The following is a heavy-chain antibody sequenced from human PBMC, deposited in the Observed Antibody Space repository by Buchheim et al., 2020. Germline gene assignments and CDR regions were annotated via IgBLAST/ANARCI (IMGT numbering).Heavy chain of an antibody. Sequence: QVQLVESGGGVVQPGRSLRLSCAASGFTFSSYGMHWVRQAPGKGLEWVAVISYDGSNKYYADSVKGRFTISSDNSKNKLYLQMNSLRAEDTAVYYCAKEVGYYDSSGPSDWGQGTL. CDR3: AKEVGYYDSSGPSD. D-gene: IGHD3-22*01. CDR2: ISYDGSNK. J-gene: IGHJ4*02. CDR1: GFTFSSYG. V-gene: IGHV3-30*18.